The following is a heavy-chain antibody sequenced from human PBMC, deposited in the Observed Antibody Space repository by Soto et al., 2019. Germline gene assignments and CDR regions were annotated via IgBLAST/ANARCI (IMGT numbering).Heavy chain of an antibody. Sequence: GGSLRLSCAASGFTFSNAWMNWVRQAPGKGLEWVGRIKSKTDGGTTDYAAPVKGRFTISRDDSKNTLYLQMNSLKTEDTAVYYCTTPKQPTAYYDFWSVLPYDAFDIWGQGTMVTVSS. D-gene: IGHD3-3*01. CDR2: IKSKTDGGTT. CDR3: TTPKQPTAYYDFWSVLPYDAFDI. CDR1: GFTFSNAW. V-gene: IGHV3-15*07. J-gene: IGHJ3*02.